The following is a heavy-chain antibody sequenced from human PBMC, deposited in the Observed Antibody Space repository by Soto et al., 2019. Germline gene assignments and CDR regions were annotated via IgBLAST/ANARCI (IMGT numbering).Heavy chain of an antibody. V-gene: IGHV1-46*03. CDR3: ARDLLGLGQRFDP. CDR2: INPSGGSS. J-gene: IGHJ5*02. Sequence: QVQLVQSGAEVKKPGASVKVSCKASGYTFTSYYMHWVRQAPGQGLEWMGIINPSGGSSSYAQKFQGRVTMTRDTSTSTVYMELSSLRSEDTAVYYCARDLLGLGQRFDPWGQGTLVTVSS. CDR1: GYTFTSYY.